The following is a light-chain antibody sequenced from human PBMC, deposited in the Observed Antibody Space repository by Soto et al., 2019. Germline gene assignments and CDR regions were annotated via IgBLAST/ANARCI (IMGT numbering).Light chain of an antibody. CDR2: WAS. CDR1: QSVLYSSNNKNY. Sequence: DIVMTQSPDSLAVSLGERATINCKSSQSVLYSSNNKNYLAWYQQKPGQPPKLLIYWASTRESGVPDRFSGRGSGTDFALIISSLQAEDVAVYYCQQYYSTPLTFCGGTKVEIK. V-gene: IGKV4-1*01. J-gene: IGKJ4*01. CDR3: QQYYSTPLT.